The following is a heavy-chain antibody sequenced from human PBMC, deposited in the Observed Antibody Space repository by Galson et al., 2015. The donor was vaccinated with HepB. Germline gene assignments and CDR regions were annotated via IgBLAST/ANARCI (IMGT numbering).Heavy chain of an antibody. CDR1: GFSLSDYY. D-gene: IGHD1-1*01. Sequence: SLRLSCAASGFSLSDYYIFWIRQAPGKGLEWISYISSTSSYTNYADSVQGRFSVSRDIATNSLHLQLHSLGAEDTGVYYCARNRAVIGTMDGAFDIWGQGTRVSVSS. V-gene: IGHV3-11*06. CDR3: ARNRAVIGTMDGAFDI. J-gene: IGHJ3*02. CDR2: ISSTSSYT.